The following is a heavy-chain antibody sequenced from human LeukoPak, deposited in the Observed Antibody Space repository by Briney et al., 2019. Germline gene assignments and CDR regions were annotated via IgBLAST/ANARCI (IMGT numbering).Heavy chain of an antibody. J-gene: IGHJ4*02. Sequence: GGSLRLSCAASGFTFSSYGMHWVRQAPGKGLGWVAVISYDGSNKYYADSVKGRFTISRDNSKNTLYLQMNSLRAEDTAVYYCAKDLDPYYYGSGSYYIGGFDYWGQGTLVTVSS. D-gene: IGHD3-10*01. CDR1: GFTFSSYG. V-gene: IGHV3-30*18. CDR3: AKDLDPYYYGSGSYYIGGFDY. CDR2: ISYDGSNK.